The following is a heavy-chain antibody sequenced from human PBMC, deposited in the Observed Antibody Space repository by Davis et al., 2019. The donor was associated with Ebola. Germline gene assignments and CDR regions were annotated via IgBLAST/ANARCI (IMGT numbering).Heavy chain of an antibody. CDR3: ARGSDLIAAAALDV. D-gene: IGHD6-13*01. CDR1: GFTFSSYA. Sequence: PGGSLRLSCAASGFTFSSYAMSWVRQAPGKGLEWVSAISGSGGSTYYADSVKGRFTISRDNSKNTLYLQMNSLRAEDTAVYYCARGSDLIAAAALDVWGQGTTVTVSS. J-gene: IGHJ6*02. V-gene: IGHV3-23*01. CDR2: ISGSGGST.